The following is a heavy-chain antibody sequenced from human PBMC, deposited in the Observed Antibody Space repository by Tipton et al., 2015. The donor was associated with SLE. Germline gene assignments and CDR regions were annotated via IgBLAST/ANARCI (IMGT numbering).Heavy chain of an antibody. CDR3: ARDANYYDLDY. Sequence: SLRLSCAASGFTFSDYYMSWIRQAPGKGLEWVSYISSSGSTIYYADSVKGRFTISRDNAKNSPYLQMNSLRAEDTAVYYCARDANYYDLDYWGQGTLVTVSS. CDR1: GFTFSDYY. J-gene: IGHJ4*02. D-gene: IGHD3-22*01. CDR2: ISSSGSTI. V-gene: IGHV3-11*01.